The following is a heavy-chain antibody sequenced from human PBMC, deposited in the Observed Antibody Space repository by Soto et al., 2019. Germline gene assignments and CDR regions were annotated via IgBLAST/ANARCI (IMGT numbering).Heavy chain of an antibody. D-gene: IGHD2-21*01. J-gene: IGHJ4*02. Sequence: GGSLRLSCAASGFTVSSYYMNWVRQAPGKGLEWVSIIYSGGSTYYADSVKGRFTISRHNSKNTLYLQMNSLRAEDTAVYYCARSVVGIGALGFWGQGTLVTVSS. V-gene: IGHV3-53*04. CDR2: IYSGGST. CDR3: ARSVVGIGALGF. CDR1: GFTVSSYY.